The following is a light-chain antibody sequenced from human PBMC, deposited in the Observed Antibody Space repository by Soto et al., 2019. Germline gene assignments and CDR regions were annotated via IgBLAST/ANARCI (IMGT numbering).Light chain of an antibody. CDR2: KAS. CDR1: QSISSW. Sequence: DIQMTQSPSTLSASVGDRVTITCRASQSISSWLAWYQQXXXXAPKLLIYKASSLESGVPSRFSXSGSGTEFTLTISSLQPDDFATYYCQQYNSYPRTFGQGTKVEIK. V-gene: IGKV1-5*03. J-gene: IGKJ1*01. CDR3: QQYNSYPRT.